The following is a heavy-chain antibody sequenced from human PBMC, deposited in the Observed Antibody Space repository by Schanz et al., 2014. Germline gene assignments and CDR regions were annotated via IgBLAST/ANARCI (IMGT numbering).Heavy chain of an antibody. D-gene: IGHD3-9*01. J-gene: IGHJ3*01. Sequence: QVQLVQSGPEVKKPGASVKVSCQASGYTLKDHAMHWVRQAPGQGLEWMGWISAFDDKTDYAQNFQGRLIMTTDTSTTTVYMELRGLRSDDTAVYYCARETTIITGGAFDVWGQGTMVTVSS. V-gene: IGHV1-18*01. CDR3: ARETTIITGGAFDV. CDR2: ISAFDDKT. CDR1: GYTLKDHA.